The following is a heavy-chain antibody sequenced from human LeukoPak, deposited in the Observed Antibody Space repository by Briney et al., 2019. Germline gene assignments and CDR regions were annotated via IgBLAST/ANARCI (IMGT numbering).Heavy chain of an antibody. V-gene: IGHV1-69*04. Sequence: SVKVSCKDSGGTFSSYAISWVRQAPGQGLEWMGRIIPILGIANYAQKFQGRVTITADKSTSTAYMELSSLRSDDTAVYYCARDVNSYYYYGMDVWGQGTTVTVSS. CDR2: IIPILGIA. CDR3: ARDVNSYYYYGMDV. CDR1: GGTFSSYA. D-gene: IGHD2/OR15-2a*01. J-gene: IGHJ6*02.